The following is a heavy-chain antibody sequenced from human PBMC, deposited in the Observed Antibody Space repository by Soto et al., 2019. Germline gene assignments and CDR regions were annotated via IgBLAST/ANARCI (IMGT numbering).Heavy chain of an antibody. D-gene: IGHD2-15*01. CDR3: AREVCCSGGSCPYPSDY. Sequence: GGSLRLSCAASGFTFSSYGMHWVRQAPGKGLEWVAVIWYDGSNKYYADSVKGRFTISRDNSKNTLYLQMNSLRAEDTAVYYCAREVCCSGGSCPYPSDYWGQGPLVTVFS. V-gene: IGHV3-33*01. J-gene: IGHJ4*02. CDR1: GFTFSSYG. CDR2: IWYDGSNK.